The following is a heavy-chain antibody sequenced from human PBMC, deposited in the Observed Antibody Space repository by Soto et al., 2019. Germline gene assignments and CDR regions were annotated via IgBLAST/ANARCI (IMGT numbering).Heavy chain of an antibody. Sequence: GGALRLSCAASGFNFDDYAMHWFRQVAVDGLEWVSVISWNSGSIGYADSVKGRFTISRDNAKNSLYLQMNSLRPEDTALYYCAKDIDSSGYNPSSWGQATQVTVSS. CDR2: ISWNSGSI. CDR3: AKDIDSSGYNPSS. J-gene: IGHJ5*02. CDR1: GFNFDDYA. D-gene: IGHD3-22*01. V-gene: IGHV3-9*01.